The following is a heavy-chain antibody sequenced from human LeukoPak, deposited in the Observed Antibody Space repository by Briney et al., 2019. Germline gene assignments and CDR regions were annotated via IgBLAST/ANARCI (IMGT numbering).Heavy chain of an antibody. J-gene: IGHJ6*03. Sequence: GGSLRLSCAASGFTFSIYSMNWVRQAPGKGLEWVSSISSSSSYIYYADSVKGRFTISRDNAKNSLYLQMNSLRAEDTAVYYCAREMRGDTALGYYYYYMDVWGKGTTVTVSS. D-gene: IGHD5-18*01. CDR3: AREMRGDTALGYYYYYMDV. CDR1: GFTFSIYS. CDR2: ISSSSSYI. V-gene: IGHV3-21*01.